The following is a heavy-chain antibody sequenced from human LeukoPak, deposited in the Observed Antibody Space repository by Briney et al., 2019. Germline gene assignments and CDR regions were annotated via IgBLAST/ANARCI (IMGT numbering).Heavy chain of an antibody. V-gene: IGHV3-23*01. Sequence: GESLRLSCAASGFTFSSYGMTGVRQAPGRGGEWVSAITACGGRTYYADSVKGRFTISRDKSKNTLFLQMNSLRGEDTAVYYCVKEDWTAVGGTTFDYWGQGTLVIVSS. J-gene: IGHJ4*02. CDR1: GFTFSSYG. CDR2: ITACGGRT. D-gene: IGHD1-1*01. CDR3: VKEDWTAVGGTTFDY.